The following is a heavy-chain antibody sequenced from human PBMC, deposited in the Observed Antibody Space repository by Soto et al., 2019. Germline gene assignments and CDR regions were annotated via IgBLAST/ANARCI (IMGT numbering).Heavy chain of an antibody. CDR2: IYHSGST. D-gene: IGHD5-18*01. CDR3: ARVWPSVASYGSGVMDV. Sequence: QVQLQESGPGLVKPSGTLSVTCAVSGCSISSSNWWNWVRQPPGKGLEWIGEIYHSGSTNYNPSLRSRVTIALDKSKTQFSLGVKSVTAADTAAYYCARVWPSVASYGSGVMDVWGQGTTVTVSS. CDR1: GCSISSSNW. V-gene: IGHV4-4*02. J-gene: IGHJ6*02.